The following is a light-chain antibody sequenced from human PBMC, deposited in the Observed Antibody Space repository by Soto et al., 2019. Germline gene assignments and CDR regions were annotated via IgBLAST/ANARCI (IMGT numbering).Light chain of an antibody. CDR2: DAS. J-gene: IGKJ5*01. CDR1: PSVSNS. V-gene: IGKV3-11*01. Sequence: ESVLTQSPATLSLSPGERATLSCRASPSVSNSLAWYQHKPGQAPRLLIYDASNRATGVPTRFSGSGSGTDFTLTISSLEPEDFAVYYCQQYNDWPPITFGQGTRLENK. CDR3: QQYNDWPPIT.